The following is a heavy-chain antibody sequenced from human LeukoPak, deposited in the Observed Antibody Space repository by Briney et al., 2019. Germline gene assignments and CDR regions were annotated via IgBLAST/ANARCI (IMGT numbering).Heavy chain of an antibody. Sequence: ASVKVSCKASGYTFTSYDINWVRQATGQGLEWMGWMNPNSGNTGYAQKFQGRVTITMNTSINTTYMELSSLRSEDTAVYYCARGSEPHYYDSSTLDFWGQGTLVTVSS. CDR2: MNPNSGNT. V-gene: IGHV1-8*03. J-gene: IGHJ4*02. D-gene: IGHD3-22*01. CDR3: ARGSEPHYYDSSTLDF. CDR1: GYTFTSYD.